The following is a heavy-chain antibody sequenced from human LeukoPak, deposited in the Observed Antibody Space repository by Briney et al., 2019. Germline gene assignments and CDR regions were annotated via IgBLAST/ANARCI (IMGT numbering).Heavy chain of an antibody. J-gene: IGHJ4*02. Sequence: PSETLSLTCTVSGASVSNYYWSWIRQPAGKGPEWIGRIHNGGSANYNPSLQSRISMSVDTSKNQFSLGLKSVTAADTAVYYCARQPIGPYYFDYWGQGTLVTVSS. D-gene: IGHD1-14*01. CDR1: GASVSNYY. CDR3: ARQPIGPYYFDY. V-gene: IGHV4-4*07. CDR2: IHNGGSA.